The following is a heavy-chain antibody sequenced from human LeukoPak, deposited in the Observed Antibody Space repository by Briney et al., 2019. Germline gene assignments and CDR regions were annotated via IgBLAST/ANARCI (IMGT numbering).Heavy chain of an antibody. CDR1: GGSFSGYY. D-gene: IGHD3-10*01. J-gene: IGHJ1*01. CDR2: INHSGST. Sequence: SETLSLTCAVYGGSFSGYYWSWIRQPPGKGLEWIGEINHSGSTNHNPSLKSRVTISVDTSKNQFSLKLSSVTAAYTAVYYCARGPPLYGSGSYYTPEYFQHWGQGTLVTVSS. CDR3: ARGPPLYGSGSYYTPEYFQH. V-gene: IGHV4-34*01.